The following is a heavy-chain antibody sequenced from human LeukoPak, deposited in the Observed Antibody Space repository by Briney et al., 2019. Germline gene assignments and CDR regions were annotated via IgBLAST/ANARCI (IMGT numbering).Heavy chain of an antibody. Sequence: GSLRLSCAASGFTFGESAMSWVRQAPGRGLEWVSVITDSGGSTYYADSVKGRFTISRDNSKNTLYLQMSSLRAEDTAKYYCARGRWLSGVSYDYWGQGALVTVSS. D-gene: IGHD5-24*01. V-gene: IGHV3-23*01. J-gene: IGHJ4*02. CDR3: ARGRWLSGVSYDY. CDR2: ITDSGGST. CDR1: GFTFGESA.